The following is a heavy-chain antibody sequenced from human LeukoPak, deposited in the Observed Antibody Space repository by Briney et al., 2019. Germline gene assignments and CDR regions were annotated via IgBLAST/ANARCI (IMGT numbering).Heavy chain of an antibody. V-gene: IGHV5-51*01. CDR2: IYPGDSDT. CDR1: GYSFTSYW. J-gene: IGHJ5*02. CDR3: ARSLLDIVVVPAAAYSWFDP. Sequence: GESLKISCKGSGYSFTSYWIGWVRQMPGKGLEWMGIIYPGDSDTRYSPSFQGQVTISADKSISTAYLQWSSLKASDTAMYYCARSLLDIVVVPAAAYSWFDPWGQGTLVTVSS. D-gene: IGHD2-2*03.